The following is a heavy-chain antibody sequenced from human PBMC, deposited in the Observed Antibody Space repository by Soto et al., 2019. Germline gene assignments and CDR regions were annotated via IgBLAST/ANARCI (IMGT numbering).Heavy chain of an antibody. CDR1: GFTFSNAW. V-gene: IGHV3-15*01. Sequence: LRLSCAASGFTFSNAWMSWVRQAPGKGLEWVGRIKSKTDGGTTDYAAPVKGRFTISRDDSKSTLYLQMNSLKTEDTAVYYCTTGYQLPYYFDYWGQGTLVTVSS. CDR3: TTGYQLPYYFDY. J-gene: IGHJ4*02. D-gene: IGHD2-2*01. CDR2: IKSKTDGGTT.